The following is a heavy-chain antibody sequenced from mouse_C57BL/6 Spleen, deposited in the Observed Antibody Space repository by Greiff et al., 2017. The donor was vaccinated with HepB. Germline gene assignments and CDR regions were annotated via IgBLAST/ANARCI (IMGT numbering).Heavy chain of an antibody. D-gene: IGHD4-1*01. Sequence: DVQLQESGPGLVKPSQSLSLTCSVTGYSITSGYYWNWIRQFPGNKLEWMGYISYDGSNNYNPSLKNRISITRDTSKNQFFLKLNSVTTEDTATYYCARDRLAFDYWGQGTTLTVSS. V-gene: IGHV3-6*01. CDR1: GYSITSGYY. CDR2: ISYDGSN. CDR3: ARDRLAFDY. J-gene: IGHJ2*01.